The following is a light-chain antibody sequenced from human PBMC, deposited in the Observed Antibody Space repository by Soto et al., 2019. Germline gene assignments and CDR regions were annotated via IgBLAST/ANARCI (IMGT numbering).Light chain of an antibody. V-gene: IGKV3D-20*02. Sequence: VLTQSPATLSFSPWERATLSCMASQIVSSSSLAWYQQKPGQAPRLLIYDASSRATDIPDRFSGSRSGTDFTLTISRLEPEDFAVYYCQPRSTWPPITFGQGTRLEI. CDR2: DAS. CDR3: QPRSTWPPIT. CDR1: QIVSSSS. J-gene: IGKJ5*01.